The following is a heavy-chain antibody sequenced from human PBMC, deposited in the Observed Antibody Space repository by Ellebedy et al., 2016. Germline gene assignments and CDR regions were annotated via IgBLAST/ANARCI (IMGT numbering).Heavy chain of an antibody. CDR2: INAGNDNT. CDR3: ARSPHYDILTGYYLGPFDY. V-gene: IGHV1-3*01. CDR1: GYTFTSYA. Sequence: ASVKVSCXASGYTFTSYAMHWVRQAPGQRLEWMGWINAGNDNTKYSQKFQGRVTITRDTSASTAYMELSSLRSEDTAVYYCARSPHYDILTGYYLGPFDYWGQGTLVTVSS. J-gene: IGHJ4*02. D-gene: IGHD3-9*01.